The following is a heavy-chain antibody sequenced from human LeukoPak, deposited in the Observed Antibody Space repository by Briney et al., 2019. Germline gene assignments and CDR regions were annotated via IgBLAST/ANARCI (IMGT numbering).Heavy chain of an antibody. CDR3: TRDLMDYDVSTGLHHYYMDV. D-gene: IGHD3-9*01. CDR2: INGDGRNI. Sequence: PGRSLRLSCAASGFTFSSYAMHWVRQAPGKGLVWVSRINGDGRNINYADSVRGRFTISRDNAKNTLYLQMNTLRVEDTAVYYCTRDLMDYDVSTGLHHYYMDVWGQGTTVTVSS. J-gene: IGHJ6*02. CDR1: GFTFSSYA. V-gene: IGHV3-74*01.